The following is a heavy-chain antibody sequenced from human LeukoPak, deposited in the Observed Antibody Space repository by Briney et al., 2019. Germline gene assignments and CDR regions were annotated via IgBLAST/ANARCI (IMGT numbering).Heavy chain of an antibody. CDR3: ARELSHGSGSYCPNWFDP. CDR2: IYHRGNT. V-gene: IGHV4-38-2*02. D-gene: IGHD3-10*01. J-gene: IGHJ5*02. CDR1: GYSISSDHY. Sequence: SETLSLTCAVSGYSISSDHYWGWIRQPPGKGLEWIGSIYHRGNTYYNPSLKSRLTISVDTSKNQFSLRLSSVTAADTAVYYCARELSHGSGSYCPNWFDPWGQGTLVILSS.